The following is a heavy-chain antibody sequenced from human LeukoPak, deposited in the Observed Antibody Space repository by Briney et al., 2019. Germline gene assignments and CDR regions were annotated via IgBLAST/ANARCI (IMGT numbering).Heavy chain of an antibody. CDR1: GFTFNSYS. J-gene: IGHJ6*03. CDR2: ISTSSSYI. Sequence: GGSLRLSCAASGFTFNSYSMNWVRQAPGKGLEWVTIISTSSSYIHNADSVKGRFTISRDNAENSLYLQMNSLRAEDTAVYYCARAAIAAARIYYYMDVWGKGTTVTVSS. D-gene: IGHD6-13*01. CDR3: ARAAIAAARIYYYMDV. V-gene: IGHV3-21*01.